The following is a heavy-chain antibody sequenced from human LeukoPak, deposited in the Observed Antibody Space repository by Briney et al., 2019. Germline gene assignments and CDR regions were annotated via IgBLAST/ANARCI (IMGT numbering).Heavy chain of an antibody. Sequence: TGGSLRLSCAASGSTFSSYWMSWVRQAPGKGLEWVANMKEDGGEKYYVDSVKGRFTISRDNVKNSLYLQMNSLRAEDTAVYYCARGVYEFDYWGQGTLVTVSS. CDR2: MKEDGGEK. CDR1: GSTFSSYW. D-gene: IGHD6-6*01. CDR3: ARGVYEFDY. V-gene: IGHV3-7*01. J-gene: IGHJ4*02.